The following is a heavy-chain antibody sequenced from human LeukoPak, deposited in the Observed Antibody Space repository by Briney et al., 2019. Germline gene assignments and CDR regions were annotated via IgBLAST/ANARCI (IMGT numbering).Heavy chain of an antibody. CDR1: GYTFTSYG. CDR3: ARDRWGVVVPDYYYYGMDV. Sequence: GASVKVSCKASGYTFTSYGISWVRQAPGQGLEWMGWISAYNGNTNYAQKLQGRVTMTTDTSTSTAYMELRSLRSDDTAVYYCARDRWGVVVPDYYYYGMDVWGQGTTVTVSS. D-gene: IGHD2-2*01. J-gene: IGHJ6*02. CDR2: ISAYNGNT. V-gene: IGHV1-18*01.